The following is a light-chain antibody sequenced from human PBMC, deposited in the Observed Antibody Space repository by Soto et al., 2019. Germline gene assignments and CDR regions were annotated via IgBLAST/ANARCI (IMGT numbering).Light chain of an antibody. J-gene: IGKJ5*01. V-gene: IGKV3-11*01. CDR3: KQRSNWPIT. Sequence: EIVMTQSPATLSLSPGERATLSCRASQSVSSYLAWYQQKPGQAPRLLIYDASNRATGIQARFSGSGSGTDFTLTISSLEPEDFAVYYCKQRSNWPITVGQGTRLEI. CDR1: QSVSSY. CDR2: DAS.